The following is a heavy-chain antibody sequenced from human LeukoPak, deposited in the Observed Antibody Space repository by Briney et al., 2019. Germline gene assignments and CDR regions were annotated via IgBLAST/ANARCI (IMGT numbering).Heavy chain of an antibody. CDR3: ATDPNPYSSTSGYFDF. D-gene: IGHD6-13*01. V-gene: IGHV1-69*13. CDR1: GGNLRNYG. Sequence: SVKVSCKASGGNLRNYGFHWVRQAPGQGLEWMGGMLPIFGTANYAQKFQGRVTITADESSNTASLDLSSLTSEGTAVYYCATDPNPYSSTSGYFDFWGQGTLVTVSS. CDR2: MLPIFGTA. J-gene: IGHJ4*02.